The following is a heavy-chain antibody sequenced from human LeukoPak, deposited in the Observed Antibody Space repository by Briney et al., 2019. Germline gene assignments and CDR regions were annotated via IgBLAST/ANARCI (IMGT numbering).Heavy chain of an antibody. CDR2: IYTSGST. Sequence: SETLSLTCTVSGGSISSYYWSWIRQAAGKGLEWIGHIYTSGSTNYNPSLRSRVTMSVGMSKNQFSLKLRSVTAADTAVYYCARDVVAARGSFDYWGQGTLVTVSS. CDR3: ARDVVAARGSFDY. D-gene: IGHD2-2*01. V-gene: IGHV4-4*07. J-gene: IGHJ4*02. CDR1: GGSISSYY.